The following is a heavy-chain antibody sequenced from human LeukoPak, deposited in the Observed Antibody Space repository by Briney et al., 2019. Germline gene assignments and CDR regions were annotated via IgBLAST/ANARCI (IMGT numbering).Heavy chain of an antibody. Sequence: PSETLSLTRAVSGYSISSGYYWGWSRQPPGEGVEWIGSIYHSGSTYYNPSLNSRVTISVDTSKNQFSLKLSSVTAADTAVYYCARVWSGYCSSTSCYVAYNWFDPWGQGTLVTVSS. CDR3: ARVWSGYCSSTSCYVAYNWFDP. D-gene: IGHD2-2*01. CDR2: IYHSGST. V-gene: IGHV4-38-2*01. J-gene: IGHJ5*02. CDR1: GYSISSGYY.